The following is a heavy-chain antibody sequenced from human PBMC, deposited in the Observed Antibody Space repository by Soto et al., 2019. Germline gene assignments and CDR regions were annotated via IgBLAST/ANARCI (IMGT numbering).Heavy chain of an antibody. CDR3: AKEPGDFVVVPAAIGGDDALDI. CDR1: GFTFSSYA. V-gene: IGHV3-23*01. J-gene: IGHJ3*02. Sequence: GESLKISCAASGFTFSSYAMSWVRQAPGKGLEWVSAISGSGGSTYYADSVKGRFTISRDNSKNTLYLQMNSLRAEDTAVYYCAKEPGDFVVVPAAIGGDDALDIWGQGTMVTVSS. CDR2: ISGSGGST. D-gene: IGHD2-2*02.